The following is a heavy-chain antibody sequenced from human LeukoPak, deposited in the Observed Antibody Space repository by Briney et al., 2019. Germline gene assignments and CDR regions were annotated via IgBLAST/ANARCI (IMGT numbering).Heavy chain of an antibody. Sequence: GRALRLSCAAPGFTFSNNAMHWVRQAPGKGLEGVAVISYDGSNKYNADSVKGRFTISRDNSKNTLYLQMDSLSAEDTAVYYCAKDRYSSGWYGIDYWGQGTLVTVSS. CDR2: ISYDGSNK. CDR1: GFTFSNNA. D-gene: IGHD6-19*01. CDR3: AKDRYSSGWYGIDY. V-gene: IGHV3-30*18. J-gene: IGHJ4*02.